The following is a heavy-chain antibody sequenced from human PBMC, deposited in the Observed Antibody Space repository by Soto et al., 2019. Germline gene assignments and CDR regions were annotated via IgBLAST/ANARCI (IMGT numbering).Heavy chain of an antibody. CDR1: GGSISSYY. CDR2: IDTSGTT. J-gene: IGHJ6*02. V-gene: IGHV4-4*07. CDR3: ARGPRGYVYYHGMDV. D-gene: IGHD3-10*01. Sequence: LSLTCTVSGGSISSYYCSWIRQSAGKGLEWIGRIDTSGTTNYNPSLKSRVTMSVDASKNQFSLNLSYVTAADTAVYYCARGPRGYVYYHGMDVWCQGTTVTVSS.